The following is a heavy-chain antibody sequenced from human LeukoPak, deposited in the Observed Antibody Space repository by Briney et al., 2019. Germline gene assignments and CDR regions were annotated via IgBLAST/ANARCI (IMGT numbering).Heavy chain of an antibody. D-gene: IGHD3-22*01. CDR3: ARGTSSDSYYVGDY. J-gene: IGHJ4*02. V-gene: IGHV1-2*02. CDR2: INPNSGGT. Sequence: ASVKVSCKASGYIFTEYYVHWVRQAPGQGLEWMGWINPNSGGTNYAQNFQGRVTMTRDTSISTAYMELSRLKSDDTAMYFCARGTSSDSYYVGDYWGQGTLVTVSS. CDR1: GYIFTEYY.